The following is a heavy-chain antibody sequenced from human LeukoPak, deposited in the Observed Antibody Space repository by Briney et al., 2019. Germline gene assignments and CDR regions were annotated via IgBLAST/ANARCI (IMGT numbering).Heavy chain of an antibody. CDR3: ARAGYNWSQYYFDY. Sequence: ASVKVSCKASGYTFSGYYMHWVPQAPGQGLEWMGWINPNSGGTDYAQNFQGRVTMTRDTSISTAYMELSGLRSDDTAVYYCARAGYNWSQYYFDYWGQGTLVTVSS. V-gene: IGHV1-2*02. D-gene: IGHD1-20*01. CDR2: INPNSGGT. J-gene: IGHJ4*02. CDR1: GYTFSGYY.